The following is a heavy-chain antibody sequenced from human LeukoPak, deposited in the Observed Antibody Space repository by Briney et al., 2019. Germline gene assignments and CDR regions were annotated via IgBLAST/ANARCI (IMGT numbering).Heavy chain of an antibody. CDR2: INSDGSST. CDR1: GFTFRSYW. CDR3: VVANCGDDCSH. Sequence: PGGSLRPSCAASGFTFRSYWMYWVRQAPGKGLVWVSRINSDGSSTSYADPVKGRFTISRDNTKNTLYLHMNSLRAEDTAVYYCVVANCGDDCSHWGQGSLVTVSS. D-gene: IGHD2-21*02. V-gene: IGHV3-74*01. J-gene: IGHJ4*02.